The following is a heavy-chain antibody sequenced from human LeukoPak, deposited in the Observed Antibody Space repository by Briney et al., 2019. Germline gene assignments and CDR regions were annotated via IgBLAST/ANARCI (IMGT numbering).Heavy chain of an antibody. CDR2: ISSNGGST. J-gene: IGHJ5*02. Sequence: GGSLRLSCAASGFTFSSYAMHWVRQAPGKGLEYVSAISSNGGSTYYANSVKGRFTISRDNSKNTLYLQMNSLRAEDTAVYYCANKVSINTPPGPWGQGTLVTVSS. V-gene: IGHV3-64*01. CDR3: ANKVSINTPPGP. CDR1: GFTFSSYA.